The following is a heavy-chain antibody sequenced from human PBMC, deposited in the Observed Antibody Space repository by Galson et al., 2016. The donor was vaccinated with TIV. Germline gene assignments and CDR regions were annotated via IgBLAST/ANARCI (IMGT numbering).Heavy chain of an antibody. V-gene: IGHV3-23*01. Sequence: SLRLSCAASGFTFNSYAMSWVRQAPGRGLEWDSSIRGSGDGTNYADSVKGRLTISRDNSKNILYLQMKGLRAEDTAVYYCAKDFGRRNFDYWGQGTLVTVSS. CDR3: AKDFGRRNFDY. J-gene: IGHJ4*02. CDR2: IRGSGDGT. CDR1: GFTFNSYA. D-gene: IGHD3-10*01.